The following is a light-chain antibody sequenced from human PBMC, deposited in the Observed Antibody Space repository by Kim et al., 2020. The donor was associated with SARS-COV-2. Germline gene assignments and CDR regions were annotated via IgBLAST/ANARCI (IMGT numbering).Light chain of an antibody. CDR3: CSYAGNYTWV. V-gene: IGLV2-23*02. CDR1: SSDVGNYNL. Sequence: QSALTQPASVSGSPGQSITISCTGTSSDVGNYNLVSWYQQHPGKAPKFMIYEVTKRPSGVSNRFSGSKSANTASLTISGLQAEDEGDYYCCSYAGNYTWVFGGGTQLTVL. J-gene: IGLJ3*02. CDR2: EVT.